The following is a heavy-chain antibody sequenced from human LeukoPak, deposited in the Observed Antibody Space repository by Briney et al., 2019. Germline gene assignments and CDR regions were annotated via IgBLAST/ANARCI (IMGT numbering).Heavy chain of an antibody. D-gene: IGHD3-16*01. CDR2: IYHSGST. Sequence: SETLSLTCTVSGYSISSGYYWGWIRQPPGKGLEWIGSIYHSGSTYYNPSLKSRVTISVDTSKNQFSLKLSSVTAADTAVDYCARRGGVALDYWGQGTLVTVSS. CDR3: ARRGGVALDY. V-gene: IGHV4-38-2*02. CDR1: GYSISSGYY. J-gene: IGHJ4*02.